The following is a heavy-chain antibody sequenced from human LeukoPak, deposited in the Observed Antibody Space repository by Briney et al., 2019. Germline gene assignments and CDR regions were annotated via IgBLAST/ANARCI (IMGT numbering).Heavy chain of an antibody. Sequence: SETLSLTCTVSSGSISTSNYYWGWVRQPPGKALEWIGNIFYSGSTYYSPSLKSRVTISVDTSKNQFSLKLSSVTAADTAVYYCARVSGATAAGTCNYWGQGTLVTVSS. D-gene: IGHD6-13*01. CDR1: SGSISTSNYY. CDR3: ARVSGATAAGTCNY. CDR2: IFYSGST. V-gene: IGHV4-39*07. J-gene: IGHJ4*02.